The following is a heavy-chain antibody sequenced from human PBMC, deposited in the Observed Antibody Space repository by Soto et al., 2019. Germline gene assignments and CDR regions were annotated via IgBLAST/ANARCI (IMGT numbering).Heavy chain of an antibody. CDR1: GFIFSDNY. CDR3: ATIGTITEARLAY. J-gene: IGHJ4*02. CDR2: ISGNARYI. V-gene: IGHV3-11*04. D-gene: IGHD6-6*01. Sequence: NPGGALRLTCAVSGFIFSDNYMTWIRQAPGKGLEWVSYISGNARYIYYSDAVKGRFTISRDNAKNSLFLEMNSLRPEDTAIYYCATIGTITEARLAYWGQGTLVTVSS.